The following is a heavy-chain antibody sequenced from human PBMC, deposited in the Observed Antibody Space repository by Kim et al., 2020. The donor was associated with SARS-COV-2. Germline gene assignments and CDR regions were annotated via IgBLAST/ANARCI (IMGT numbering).Heavy chain of an antibody. CDR1: GFTFSSYA. CDR3: AYCGGDDYSLGAFDI. V-gene: IGHV3-30*04. J-gene: IGHJ3*02. CDR2: ISYDGSNK. Sequence: GGSLRLSCAASGFTFSSYAMHWVRQAPGKGLEWVAVISYDGSNKYYADSVKGRFTISRDNSKNTLYLQMNSLRAEDTAVYYCAYCGGDDYSLGAFDIWGQGTMVTVSS. D-gene: IGHD2-21*02.